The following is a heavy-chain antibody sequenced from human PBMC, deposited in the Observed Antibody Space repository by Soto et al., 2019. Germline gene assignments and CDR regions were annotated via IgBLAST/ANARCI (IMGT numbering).Heavy chain of an antibody. V-gene: IGHV1-18*01. CDR3: GGEGQKLAQEDYYQFNGMDV. J-gene: IGHJ6*02. CDR1: GYNFTRFG. D-gene: IGHD1-1*01. Sequence: QFQLVQSGAEVKKPGASVKVSCKASGYNFTRFGISWVRQAPGHGLEWMGWMGAHSGHTRQAQKFQGSLTMTTDACMNTAYIDLRSLTSADTALYYCGGEGQKLAQEDYYQFNGMDVWGQGTTVIVSS. CDR2: MGAHSGHT.